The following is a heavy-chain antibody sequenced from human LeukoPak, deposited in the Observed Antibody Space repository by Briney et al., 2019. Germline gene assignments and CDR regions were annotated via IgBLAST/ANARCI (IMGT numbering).Heavy chain of an antibody. V-gene: IGHV1-69*04. CDR2: IIPILGIA. J-gene: IGHJ4*02. CDR1: GGTFSSYA. D-gene: IGHD3-22*01. Sequence: GASVKVSCKASGGTFSSYAISWVRQAPGQGLEWMGRIIPILGIANYAQKFQGRVTITADKSTSTAYMELSSLRSEDTAVYYCARDRGVYDSSGYGSHWGQGTLVTVSS. CDR3: ARDRGVYDSSGYGSH.